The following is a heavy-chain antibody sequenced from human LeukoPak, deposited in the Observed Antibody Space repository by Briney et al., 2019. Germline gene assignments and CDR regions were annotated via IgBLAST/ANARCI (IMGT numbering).Heavy chain of an antibody. Sequence: PSETLSLTCTVSGGSISSSSYYWGWIRQPPGKGLEWIGSIYYSGSTYYNPSLKSRVTISVDTSKNQFSLKLSSVTAADTAVYYCARRAAWFGELHWGQGTLATVSS. CDR2: IYYSGST. V-gene: IGHV4-39*01. CDR3: ARRAAWFGELH. CDR1: GGSISSSSYY. D-gene: IGHD3-10*01. J-gene: IGHJ4*02.